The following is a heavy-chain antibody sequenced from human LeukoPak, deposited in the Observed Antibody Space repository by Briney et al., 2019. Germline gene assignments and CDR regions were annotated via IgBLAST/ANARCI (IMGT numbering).Heavy chain of an antibody. J-gene: IGHJ4*02. Sequence: PGGSLRLSCAASGFTFSSYSMNWVRQAPGKGLEWVSSISSSSSYIYYADSVKGRFTISRDNAKNSLYLQMNSLRAEDTAVYYCAKPSTLRYYFDYWGQGTLVTVSS. V-gene: IGHV3-21*01. D-gene: IGHD5/OR15-5a*01. CDR2: ISSSSSYI. CDR3: AKPSTLRYYFDY. CDR1: GFTFSSYS.